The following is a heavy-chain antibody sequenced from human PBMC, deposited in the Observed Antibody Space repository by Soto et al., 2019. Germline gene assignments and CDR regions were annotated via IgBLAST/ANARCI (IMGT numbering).Heavy chain of an antibody. D-gene: IGHD3-16*02. Sequence: EVQLLESGGGLVQPGGSLRLSCAASGFTFSSYAMSWVRQAPGKGLEWVSAISGSGGSTYYADSVKGRFTISRDNSKNTLYLQMNSLRAEDTAVYYCASPGYDYIWGSYRYTLRGAFDYWGQGTLVTVSS. CDR1: GFTFSSYA. V-gene: IGHV3-23*01. CDR3: ASPGYDYIWGSYRYTLRGAFDY. J-gene: IGHJ4*02. CDR2: ISGSGGST.